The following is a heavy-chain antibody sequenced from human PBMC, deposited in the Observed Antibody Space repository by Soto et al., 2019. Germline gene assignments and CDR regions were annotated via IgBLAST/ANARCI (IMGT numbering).Heavy chain of an antibody. CDR2: MNQDGSTT. Sequence: EVQLVESGGGLVRPGGSLRLSWVVSDFTFSTYWMHWVRQVPGKGLVWVSRMNQDGSTTDYADSVKGRFTISRDNAKNTLYLQMNSLRAEDTAVYYCARDLSGRADVWGQGTTVTVSS. D-gene: IGHD3-10*01. CDR1: DFTFSTYW. J-gene: IGHJ6*01. V-gene: IGHV3-74*01. CDR3: ARDLSGRADV.